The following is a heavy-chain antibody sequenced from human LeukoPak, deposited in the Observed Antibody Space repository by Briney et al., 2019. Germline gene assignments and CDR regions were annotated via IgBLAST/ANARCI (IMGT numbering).Heavy chain of an antibody. CDR2: IIGSGTEM. CDR1: GFTFNSYS. CDR3: AKVQSDIVGAVFFAFDV. J-gene: IGHJ3*01. V-gene: IGHV3-21*01. D-gene: IGHD1-26*01. Sequence: KPGGSLRLSCGVSGFTFNSYSMNWVRQAPGKGLEWVASIIGSGTEMFYADSVKGRLTISRDNSKKSLYLQMNSLRVEDTAVYYCAKVQSDIVGAVFFAFDVWGQGTMVSVSS.